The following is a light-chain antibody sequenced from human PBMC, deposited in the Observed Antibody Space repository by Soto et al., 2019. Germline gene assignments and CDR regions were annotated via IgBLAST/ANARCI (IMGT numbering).Light chain of an antibody. CDR1: QSVSSSY. J-gene: IGKJ1*01. Sequence: IVLTQSPGTLSLSPGEIATLSFRASQSVSSSYLAWYQQKPGQAPRLLIYGASSRATGIPDRFSGSGSGTDFTLTISRLEPEDFAVYYCQQYGSSPKTFGQGTKVDIK. CDR2: GAS. CDR3: QQYGSSPKT. V-gene: IGKV3-20*01.